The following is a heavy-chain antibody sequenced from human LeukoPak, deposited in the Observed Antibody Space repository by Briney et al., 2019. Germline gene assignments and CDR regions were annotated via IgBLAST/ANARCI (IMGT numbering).Heavy chain of an antibody. CDR2: IIPIFGTA. CDR1: GGTFSSYA. D-gene: IGHD3-22*01. J-gene: IGHJ6*03. Sequence: GASVKVSCKASGGTFSSYAISWVRQAPGQGLEWMGGIIPIFGTANYAQKFQGRVTITADESTSTAYMELSSLRSEDTAVYYCARSYYYDSSSYIPDYYYYMDVWGKGTTVTVPS. V-gene: IGHV1-69*13. CDR3: ARSYYYDSSSYIPDYYYYMDV.